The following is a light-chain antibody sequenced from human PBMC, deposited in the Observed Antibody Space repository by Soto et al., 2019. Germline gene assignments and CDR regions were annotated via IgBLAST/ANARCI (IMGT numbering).Light chain of an antibody. CDR3: ISYTSSSTWV. CDR2: EVS. J-gene: IGLJ3*02. V-gene: IGLV2-14*01. Sequence: QSALTQPASVSGSPGQSIPISCTGTSSDIGGYNYVSWYQQHPGKAPKLMIYEVSNRPSGVSDRFSGSRSGNTASLTISGLQAEDESDYYCISYTSSSTWVFGGGTKLTVL. CDR1: SSDIGGYNY.